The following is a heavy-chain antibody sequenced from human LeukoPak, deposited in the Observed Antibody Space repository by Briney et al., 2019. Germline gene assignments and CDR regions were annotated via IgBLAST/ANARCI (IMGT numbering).Heavy chain of an antibody. J-gene: IGHJ6*03. Sequence: ETLSLTCTVSGYSISSGYYWGWVRQTPGKGLEWVSSITSSSTYTFYADSVKGRFTISRDNARNSLYLQMNSLRAEDTAVYYCAREGTQRIQLWFSPYYYYYMDVWGKGTTVTVSS. D-gene: IGHD5-18*01. V-gene: IGHV3-21*01. CDR2: ITSSSTYT. CDR3: AREGTQRIQLWFSPYYYYYMDV. CDR1: GYSISSGYY.